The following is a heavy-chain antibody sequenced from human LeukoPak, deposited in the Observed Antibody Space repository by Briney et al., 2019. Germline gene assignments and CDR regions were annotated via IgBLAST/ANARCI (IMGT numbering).Heavy chain of an antibody. CDR2: ISSSSSYI. CDR1: GFTFSSYS. V-gene: IGHV3-21*01. J-gene: IGHJ6*03. Sequence: SGGSLRLSCAASGFTFSSYSMNWVRQAPGKGLEWVSSISSSSSYIYYADSVKGRFTISRDNAKNSLYLQMNSLRAEDTAVYYCARKITTAVYYYMDVWGKGTTVTVSS. D-gene: IGHD4-11*01. CDR3: ARKITTAVYYYMDV.